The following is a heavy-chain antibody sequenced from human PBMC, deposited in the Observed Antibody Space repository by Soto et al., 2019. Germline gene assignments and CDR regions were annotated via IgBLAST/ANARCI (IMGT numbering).Heavy chain of an antibody. Sequence: PSETLSLTSIVSGDSISSSLYYWGWVRQPPGKGPEWVGVIYFSGITSYNPSLKSRVTISIDTSKNQFSLNLSSMTAADTAVYYCARHNYGSGSTYFDYWGQGTLVTVSS. CDR3: ARHNYGSGSTYFDY. CDR2: IYFSGIT. CDR1: GDSISSSLYY. V-gene: IGHV4-39*01. J-gene: IGHJ4*02. D-gene: IGHD3-10*01.